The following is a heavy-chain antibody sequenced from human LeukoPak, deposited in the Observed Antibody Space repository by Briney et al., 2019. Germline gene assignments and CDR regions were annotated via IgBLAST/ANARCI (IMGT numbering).Heavy chain of an antibody. V-gene: IGHV3-21*01. Sequence: GGSLRLSCAASGFTFSTYSMTWVRQAPGKGLEWVSSITSSSSYIYYADSVKGRFTISRDNAKSSLYLQMNSLRAEDTAVYYCARNSDYYDYSPQSVWGQGTLVTVS. CDR2: ITSSSSYI. CDR3: ARNSDYYDYSPQSV. J-gene: IGHJ4*02. D-gene: IGHD3-22*01. CDR1: GFTFSTYS.